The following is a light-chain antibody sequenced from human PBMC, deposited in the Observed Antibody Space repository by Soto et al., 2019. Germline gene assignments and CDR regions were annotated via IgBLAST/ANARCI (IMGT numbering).Light chain of an antibody. CDR2: DAS. V-gene: IGKV1-5*01. J-gene: IGKJ1*01. CDR3: QQYYTYPT. Sequence: DVPMTQSPSTLSASVGDRVTITCRASQSMSSWLAWYQQKPGKAPKLLIYDASSLESGVPSRFSGSGSGTEFTLTISNLQPDDCATYYCQQYYTYPTFGQGTKVELK. CDR1: QSMSSW.